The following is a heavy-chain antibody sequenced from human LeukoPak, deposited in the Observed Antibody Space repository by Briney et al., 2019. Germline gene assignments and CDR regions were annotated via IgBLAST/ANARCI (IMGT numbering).Heavy chain of an antibody. D-gene: IGHD2-15*01. CDR1: GFTFSNYG. CDR2: IRQDGSEK. V-gene: IGHV3-7*01. CDR3: ARISCSRSSCYGAYDY. Sequence: GRSLRLSCAASGFTFSNYGMHWVRQAPGKGLEWVANIRQDGSEKYHVDSVKGRFTISRDNAKNSVYLQMNSLRAEDTAVYYCARISCSRSSCYGAYDYWGQGTLVTVSS. J-gene: IGHJ4*02.